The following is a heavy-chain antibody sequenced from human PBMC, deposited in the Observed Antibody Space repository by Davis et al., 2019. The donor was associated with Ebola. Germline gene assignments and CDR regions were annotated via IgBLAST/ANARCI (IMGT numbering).Heavy chain of an antibody. J-gene: IGHJ3*02. D-gene: IGHD1-14*01. V-gene: IGHV5-51*01. CDR3: ATLRRTITGMDDGFDI. CDR1: GYTFNTYW. CDR2: IYTGDSDT. Sequence: GESLKISCKGSGYTFNTYWIGWVRQLPGKGLEWMGIIYTGDSDTRYSPSFRGQVTISADKSTKTAFLQWSSLKASDTAMYYCATLRRTITGMDDGFDIWGQGTMVTVSS.